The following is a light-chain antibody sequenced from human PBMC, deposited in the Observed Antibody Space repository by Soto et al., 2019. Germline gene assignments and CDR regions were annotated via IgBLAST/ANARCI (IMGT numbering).Light chain of an antibody. CDR3: ATWDSSLSAGV. V-gene: IGLV1-51*01. CDR1: SSNIGNNY. CDR2: DND. Sequence: QSALTQPPSVSAAPGQTVTISCSGSSSNIGNNYVSWYQQLPGTAPKLLIYDNDKRPSGIPDRFSGSKSGTSATLGVTGLQTGDEADYYCATWDSSLSAGVFGGGTQLTVL. J-gene: IGLJ2*01.